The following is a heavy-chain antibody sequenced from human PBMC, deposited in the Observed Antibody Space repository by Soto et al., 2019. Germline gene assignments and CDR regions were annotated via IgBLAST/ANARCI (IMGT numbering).Heavy chain of an antibody. CDR1: GFTFGDYA. CDR2: IRSKAYGGTT. CDR3: TRKSYSDSTGYQRY. J-gene: IGHJ4*02. D-gene: IGHD3-22*01. Sequence: GGSLRLSCTASGFTFGDYAMSWFRQAPGKGLEWVGFIRSKAYGGTTGYAASVKDRFTISRDDSKSIAYLQMNSLKTEDTAVYYCTRKSYSDSTGYQRYWGQGTLVTVSS. V-gene: IGHV3-49*03.